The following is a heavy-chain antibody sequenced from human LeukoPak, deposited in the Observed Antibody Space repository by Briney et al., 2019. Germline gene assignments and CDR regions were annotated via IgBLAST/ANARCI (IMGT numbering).Heavy chain of an antibody. CDR1: GYTFTSYD. V-gene: IGHV1-24*01. J-gene: IGHJ4*02. Sequence: ASVKVSCKASGYTFTSYDINWVRQAPGKGLEWMGGFDPEDGETIYAQKFQGRVTMTEDTSTDTAYMELSSLRSEDTAVYYCATDPPRHYYYGSGSSDYWGQGTLVTVSS. D-gene: IGHD3-10*01. CDR3: ATDPPRHYYYGSGSSDY. CDR2: FDPEDGET.